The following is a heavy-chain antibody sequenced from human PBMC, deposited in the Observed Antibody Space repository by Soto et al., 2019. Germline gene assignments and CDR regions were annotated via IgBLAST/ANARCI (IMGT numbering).Heavy chain of an antibody. CDR3: GTVGRLGATGASTPGMDV. Sequence: VKVACKVSGYTFICHFVHWLQQAPGKGLEWMGLVDPEDGETIYEETLNGRVPITADPSKDTAYMERSILREEDTAVYYCGTVGRLGATGASTPGMDVWGQGTTVTISS. CDR2: VDPEDGET. CDR1: GYTFICHF. D-gene: IGHD1-26*01. V-gene: IGHV1-69-2*01. J-gene: IGHJ6*02.